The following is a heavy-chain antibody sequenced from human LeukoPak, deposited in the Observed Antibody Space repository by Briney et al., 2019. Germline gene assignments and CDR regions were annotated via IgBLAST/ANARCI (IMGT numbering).Heavy chain of an antibody. V-gene: IGHV4-38-2*02. CDR3: ARSGYSYGADAFDI. D-gene: IGHD5-18*01. J-gene: IGHJ3*02. CDR1: GYSISSGYY. Sequence: PSETLSLTCIVSGYSISSGYYWGWIRQPPGKGLEWIGSIYHGGSTYYNPSLKSRVTISVDTSKNQFSLKLSSVTAADTAVYYCARSGYSYGADAFDIWGQGTMVTVSS. CDR2: IYHGGST.